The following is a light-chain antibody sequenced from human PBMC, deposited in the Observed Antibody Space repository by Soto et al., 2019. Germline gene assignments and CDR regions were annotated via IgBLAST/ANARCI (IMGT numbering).Light chain of an antibody. CDR2: EGS. Sequence: QSALTQPASVSGSPGQSITISCTGTSSDVGSYNLVSWYQQHPGKAPKLMIYEGSKRPSGVSNRFSGSKSGNTASLTISGRQAEDEADYYWCSYAGSSTYVVFGGGTKLTVL. CDR3: CSYAGSSTYVV. J-gene: IGLJ2*01. CDR1: SSDVGSYNL. V-gene: IGLV2-23*01.